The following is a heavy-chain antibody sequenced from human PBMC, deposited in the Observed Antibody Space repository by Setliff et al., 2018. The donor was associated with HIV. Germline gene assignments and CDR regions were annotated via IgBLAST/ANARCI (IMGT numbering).Heavy chain of an antibody. J-gene: IGHJ4*02. CDR2: ISYDGSYK. CDR1: GFTFSNYA. D-gene: IGHD3-22*01. CDR3: AKELAASGLGYFDS. V-gene: IGHV3-30*04. Sequence: GGSLRLSCAASGFTFSNYAIHWVRQAPGKGLEWVAVISYDGSYKNYAESVKGRFTISRDNSKNTVYLQMNSLRAEDTAEYYCAKELAASGLGYFDSWGRGILVTVSS.